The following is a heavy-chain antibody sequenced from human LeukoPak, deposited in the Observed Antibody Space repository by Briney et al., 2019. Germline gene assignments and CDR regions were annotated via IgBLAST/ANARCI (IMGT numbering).Heavy chain of an antibody. CDR2: ISSSSSYI. Sequence: GGSLRLSCAASGFTFSDYYMSWIRQAPGKGLEWVSYISSSSSYINYADSVKGRFTISRDNAKNSLYLQMNSLRAEDTAVYYCARGVGARTPDAFDIWGQGTMVTVSS. J-gene: IGHJ3*02. V-gene: IGHV3-11*06. CDR3: ARGVGARTPDAFDI. D-gene: IGHD1-26*01. CDR1: GFTFSDYY.